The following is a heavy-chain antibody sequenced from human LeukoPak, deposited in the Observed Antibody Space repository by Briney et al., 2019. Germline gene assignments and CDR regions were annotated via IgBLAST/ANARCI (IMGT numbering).Heavy chain of an antibody. V-gene: IGHV1-2*02. CDR3: ARDRRNTLTAGFYFYGMDV. Sequence: ASVKVSCKASGYTFTGYYMHWVRQAPGQGLEWMAWINPYNGDTNYAQKFQVRVTMTRDTPISTAYMELSSLRSDDTAVYYCARDRRNTLTAGFYFYGMDVWGQGTTVTVSS. CDR2: INPYNGDT. D-gene: IGHD4-17*01. CDR1: GYTFTGYY. J-gene: IGHJ6*02.